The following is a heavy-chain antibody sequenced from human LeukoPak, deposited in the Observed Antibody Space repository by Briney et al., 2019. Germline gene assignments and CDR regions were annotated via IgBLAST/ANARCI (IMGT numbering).Heavy chain of an antibody. CDR2: IKEDGTYT. V-gene: IGHV3-74*01. CDR3: ARDFGMGITPGDDFDF. D-gene: IGHD3-16*01. J-gene: IGHJ4*02. Sequence: GGSLRLSCAASGFSFSKYWMHWVRQTPGEGLVWVARIKEDGTYTSYADSVKGRFTISRDNAGNTVFLQMNSLRAEDTAVYYCARDFGMGITPGDDFDFWGQGTLVTVSS. CDR1: GFSFSKYW.